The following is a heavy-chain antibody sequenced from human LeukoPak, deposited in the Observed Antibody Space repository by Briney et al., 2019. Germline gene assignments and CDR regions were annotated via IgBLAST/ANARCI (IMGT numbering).Heavy chain of an antibody. CDR2: INHSGST. CDR3: ARAQPTYYYGSGSCSWFDP. J-gene: IGHJ5*02. Sequence: SETLSLTCAVYGGSFSGYYWSWIRQPPGKGLEWIGEINHSGSTNYNPSLKSRVTISVDTSKNQFSLKLSSVTAADTAVYYCARAQPTYYYGSGSCSWFDPWGQGTLVTVSS. V-gene: IGHV4-34*01. CDR1: GGSFSGYY. D-gene: IGHD3-10*01.